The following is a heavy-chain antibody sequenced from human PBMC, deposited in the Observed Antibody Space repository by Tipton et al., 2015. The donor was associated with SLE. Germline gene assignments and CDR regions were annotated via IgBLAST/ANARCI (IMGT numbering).Heavy chain of an antibody. CDR2: MNVDGSEK. Sequence: SLRLSCAASGFTFTDYWMSWVRQAPGKGLEWVANMNVDGSEKYSVDSVKGRFTISRDNAKNSLYLQMNGLRAEDTAVYYCASSPGSYYGYYYYGMDVWGQGTTVTVSS. D-gene: IGHD1-26*01. V-gene: IGHV3-7*01. CDR3: ASSPGSYYGYYYYGMDV. J-gene: IGHJ6*02. CDR1: GFTFTDYW.